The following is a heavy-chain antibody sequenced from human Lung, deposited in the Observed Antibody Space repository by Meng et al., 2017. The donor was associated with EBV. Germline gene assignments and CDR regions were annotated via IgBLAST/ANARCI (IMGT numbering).Heavy chain of an antibody. V-gene: IGHV3-73*02. CDR1: GFTFRGSA. D-gene: IGHD3-10*01. J-gene: IGHJ4*02. CDR2: IRSKANNYAT. Sequence: EVHLVEPGGGLVQPGGSLKLSCEASGFTFRGSAMHWVRQASGKGLEWVGRIRSKANNYATSFGASVEGRFTISRDDSNNTAYLQMNSLKTEDTAVYYCTSRSYWGQGTLVTVSS. CDR3: TSRSY.